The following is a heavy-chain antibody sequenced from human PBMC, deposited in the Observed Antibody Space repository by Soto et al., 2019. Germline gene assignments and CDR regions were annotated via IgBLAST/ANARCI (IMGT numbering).Heavy chain of an antibody. J-gene: IGHJ4*02. CDR1: GGSFSGYY. CDR3: AGSSLVPAAMRVRPDY. V-gene: IGHV4-34*01. Sequence: SETLSLTCAVYGGSFSGYYRSWIRQPPGKGLEWIGEINHSGSTNYNPSLKSRVTISVDTSKNQFSLKLSSVTAADTAVYYCAGSSLVPAAMRVRPDYWGQGTLVTVSS. D-gene: IGHD2-2*01. CDR2: INHSGST.